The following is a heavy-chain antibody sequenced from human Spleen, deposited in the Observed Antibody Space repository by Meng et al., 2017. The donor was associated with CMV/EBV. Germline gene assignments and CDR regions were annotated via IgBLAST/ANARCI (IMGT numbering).Heavy chain of an antibody. CDR3: ARVGTSGSSEFFDY. Sequence: VSRGSISSNNWWTWVRQPPGRGLEWIGEIYHSGSTTYNPSLKSRVTISLDKSKNQFSLKLRSVTAADTAVYYCARVGTSGSSEFFDYWGQGTLVTVSS. J-gene: IGHJ4*02. D-gene: IGHD1-26*01. V-gene: IGHV4-4*02. CDR1: RGSISSNNW. CDR2: IYHSGST.